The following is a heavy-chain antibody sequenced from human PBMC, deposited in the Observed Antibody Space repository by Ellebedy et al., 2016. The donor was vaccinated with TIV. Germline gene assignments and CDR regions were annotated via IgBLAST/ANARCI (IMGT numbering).Heavy chain of an antibody. V-gene: IGHV3-48*04. Sequence: PGGSLRLSCATXPFTFPNSGMTWVRQVPGKGLEWISYFTGGSTAIYYADSLKGRFPISRDNAKNSLYLQMNSLRAEDTAVYYCTSDRWPHKPDCWGQGTLVTVSS. J-gene: IGHJ4*02. CDR2: FTGGSTAI. D-gene: IGHD5-24*01. CDR3: TSDRWPHKPDC. CDR1: PFTFPNSG.